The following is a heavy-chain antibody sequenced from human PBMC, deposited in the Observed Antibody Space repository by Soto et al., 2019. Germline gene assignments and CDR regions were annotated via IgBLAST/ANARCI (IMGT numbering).Heavy chain of an antibody. CDR2: IRSNANSYAT. J-gene: IGHJ6*02. Sequence: EVQLVESGGGLVQPGGSLKLSCAASGFTFSGSAMHWVRQASGKGLEWVGRIRSNANSYATAYAASVKGRFTISRDDSKNTAYLQMNSLKTEDTAVYYCTRGGTMVRGATGGGYYYGMDVWGQGTTVTVSS. D-gene: IGHD3-10*01. CDR3: TRGGTMVRGATGGGYYYGMDV. V-gene: IGHV3-73*02. CDR1: GFTFSGSA.